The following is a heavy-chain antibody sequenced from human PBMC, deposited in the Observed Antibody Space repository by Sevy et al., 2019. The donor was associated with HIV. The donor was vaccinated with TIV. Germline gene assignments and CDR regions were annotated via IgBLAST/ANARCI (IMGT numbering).Heavy chain of an antibody. CDR1: EFTFSDYY. J-gene: IGHJ4*02. D-gene: IGHD4-17*01. CDR2: ISSGSTYT. CDR3: ARDRRNYGGQYFDY. Sequence: GGSLRLSCAASEFTFSDYYMSWIRQAPGKGLEWVSDISSGSTYTKYAGSVKGRLTISRDNTKNSLYLQMNSLRVEDTAVYYCARDRRNYGGQYFDYWGQGTLVTVSS. V-gene: IGHV3-11*06.